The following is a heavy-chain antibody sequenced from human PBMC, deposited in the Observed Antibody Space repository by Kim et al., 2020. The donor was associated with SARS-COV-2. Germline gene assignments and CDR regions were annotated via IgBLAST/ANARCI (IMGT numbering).Heavy chain of an antibody. V-gene: IGHV3-30*02. J-gene: IGHJ4*02. Sequence: YADSVKGRFTISRDNSKNTLYLQMNSLRAEDTAVYYCAKDSYGSGSPYYWGQGTLVTVSS. D-gene: IGHD3-10*01. CDR3: AKDSYGSGSPYY.